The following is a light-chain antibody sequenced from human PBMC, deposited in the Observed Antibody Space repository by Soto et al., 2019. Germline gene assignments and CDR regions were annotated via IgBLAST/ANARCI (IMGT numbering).Light chain of an antibody. V-gene: IGKV1-9*01. CDR1: QGISSY. CDR3: QQLNSYPTG. Sequence: DIQLTQSPSFLSASVGDRVTITCRASQGISSYLAWYQQKPGKAPKLLIYAASTLQSGVPSRFSGSGSGTEFTLTISSLQPEDFVTYYCQQLNSYPTGFGQGTKVEIK. J-gene: IGKJ1*01. CDR2: AAS.